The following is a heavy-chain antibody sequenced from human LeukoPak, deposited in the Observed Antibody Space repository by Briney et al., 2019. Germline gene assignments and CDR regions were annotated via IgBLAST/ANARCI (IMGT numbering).Heavy chain of an antibody. CDR2: IIPIFGTA. J-gene: IGHJ3*02. D-gene: IGHD3-22*01. V-gene: IGHV1-69*05. CDR3: ARGIVVVNDAFDI. Sequence: SVKVSCKASGGTFSSYAISWVRQAPGQGLEWMGGIIPIFGTANYAQKFQGRVTITTDESTSTAYMELSSLRSEDTAVYYCARGIVVVNDAFDIWGQGTMVTVSS. CDR1: GGTFSSYA.